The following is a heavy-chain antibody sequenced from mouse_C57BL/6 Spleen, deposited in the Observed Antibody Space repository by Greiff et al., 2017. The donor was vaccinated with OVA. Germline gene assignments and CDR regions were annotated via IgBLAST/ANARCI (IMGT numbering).Heavy chain of an antibody. CDR2: INPNYGTT. J-gene: IGHJ4*01. CDR1: GYSFTDYY. V-gene: IGHV1-39*01. D-gene: IGHD1-1*01. Sequence: VQLQQSGPELVKPGASVKISCKASGYSFTDYYMNWVKQSTGKSLEWIGVINPNYGTTSYNQKFKGKATLTVDQSSSTAYMQLNSLTSEDSAVYYGAGSDDYYGSSYAMDYWGQGTSVTVSS. CDR3: AGSDDYYGSSYAMDY.